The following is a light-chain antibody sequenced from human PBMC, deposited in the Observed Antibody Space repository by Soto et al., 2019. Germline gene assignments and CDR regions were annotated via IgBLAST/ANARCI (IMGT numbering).Light chain of an antibody. J-gene: IGKJ4*01. Sequence: DIQMTQSPSTLSASVGDRVTITCRASQSISSWLAWYQQKPGKTPKLLIYDASSLESGVPSRFSGSGSGTEFTLTISSLQPDDFATYYCQQYNSYLLTFGGGTKVDIK. CDR2: DAS. CDR3: QQYNSYLLT. V-gene: IGKV1-5*01. CDR1: QSISSW.